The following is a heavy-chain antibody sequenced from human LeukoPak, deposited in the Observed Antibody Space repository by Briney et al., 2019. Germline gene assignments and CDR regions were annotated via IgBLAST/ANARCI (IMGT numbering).Heavy chain of an antibody. Sequence: GGSLRLSCAASGFTLSSYWMHWVRQAPGKGLVCVSRIKSDGSTTNYADSVKGRFTISRDNAKNTLYLQMNSLRAEDTAVYYCARELAVGGTWFDPWGQGTLVTVSS. V-gene: IGHV3-74*01. D-gene: IGHD6-19*01. CDR1: GFTLSSYW. CDR3: ARELAVGGTWFDP. CDR2: IKSDGSTT. J-gene: IGHJ5*02.